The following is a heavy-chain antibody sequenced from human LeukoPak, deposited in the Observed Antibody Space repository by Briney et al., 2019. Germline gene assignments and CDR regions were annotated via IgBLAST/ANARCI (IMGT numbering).Heavy chain of an antibody. Sequence: ASVKVSCKASGYTFTGYYIHWVRQAPGQGLEWMGWINPNSGGTNFAQKFQGRVTMTRDTSITTAYMELSRLTSDDTAVYYCARVLEKYASTWYFIDYWGRGTLVTVSS. CDR2: INPNSGGT. D-gene: IGHD6-13*01. J-gene: IGHJ4*02. CDR3: ARVLEKYASTWYFIDY. V-gene: IGHV1-2*02. CDR1: GYTFTGYY.